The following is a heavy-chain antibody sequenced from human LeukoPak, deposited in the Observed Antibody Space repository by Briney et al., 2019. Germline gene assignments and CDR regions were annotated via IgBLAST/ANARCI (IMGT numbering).Heavy chain of an antibody. CDR1: GGSFSGYY. J-gene: IGHJ4*02. D-gene: IGHD3-10*01. CDR2: INHSGST. Sequence: PSETLSLTCAVHGGSFSGYYWSWLRQPPGKGLEWLGEINHSGSTNYNPSLKSRVTISVDTSKNQFSLKLSSVTAADTAVYYCARIVANSGSYSEPDYWGQGTLVTVSS. V-gene: IGHV4-34*01. CDR3: ARIVANSGSYSEPDY.